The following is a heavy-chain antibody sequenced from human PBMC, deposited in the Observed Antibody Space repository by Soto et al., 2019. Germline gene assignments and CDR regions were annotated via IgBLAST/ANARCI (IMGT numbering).Heavy chain of an antibody. D-gene: IGHD3-10*01. J-gene: IGHJ3*02. V-gene: IGHV4-39*01. Sequence: SETLSLTCTVSGGSISSSSYYWGWIRQPPGKRLERIGRIYYSGSTYYNPSLKSRVTISVDTSKNQFSLKLSSVTAADTAVYYCAKGGSGSYSNAFDSWGQGTMVT. CDR3: AKGGSGSYSNAFDS. CDR1: GGSISSSSYY. CDR2: IYYSGST.